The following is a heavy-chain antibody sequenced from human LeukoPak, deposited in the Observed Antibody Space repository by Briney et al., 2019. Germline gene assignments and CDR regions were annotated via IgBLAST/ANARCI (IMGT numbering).Heavy chain of an antibody. CDR1: KFTFSSYW. V-gene: IGHV3-7*04. CDR3: ARGTYYYEF. D-gene: IGHD3-16*01. Sequence: PGGSLRLSCAASKFTFSSYWMSWVRQAPGKGLEWVAYMDQLGNEKNYLDSVKGRFTISRDNAKNSLYLQMTSLRTEDTAVYYCARGTYYYEFWGQGTLVTVSS. J-gene: IGHJ4*02. CDR2: MDQLGNEK.